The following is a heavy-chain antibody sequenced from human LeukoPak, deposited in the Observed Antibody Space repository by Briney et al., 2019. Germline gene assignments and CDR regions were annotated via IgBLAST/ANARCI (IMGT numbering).Heavy chain of an antibody. D-gene: IGHD1-14*01. CDR1: GGSISSYY. V-gene: IGHV4-59*08. J-gene: IGHJ3*02. CDR3: ARRVSAPEAFDI. Sequence: SETLSLTCTVSGGSISSYYWSWIRQPPGKGLEWIGYIYYSGSTNYNPSLKSRVTISVDTSKNQFSLKLSSVTAADTAVYYCARRVSAPEAFDIWGQGTMVTVSS. CDR2: IYYSGST.